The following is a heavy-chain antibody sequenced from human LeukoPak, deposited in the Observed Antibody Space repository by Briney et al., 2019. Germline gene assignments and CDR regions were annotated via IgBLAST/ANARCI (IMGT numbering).Heavy chain of an antibody. CDR2: ISNSGTSI. CDR3: ARGYYRFDY. J-gene: IGHJ4*02. V-gene: IGHV3-48*03. CDR1: GFTFNSYE. D-gene: IGHD3-22*01. Sequence: PGGSLRLSCEASGFTFNSYEMNWVRQAPGKGLEWISYISNSGTSIYYSDSVKGRFTISRDNAKNSLYLQMNSLRAEDTAVYYCARGYYRFDYWGQGTLVTVSS.